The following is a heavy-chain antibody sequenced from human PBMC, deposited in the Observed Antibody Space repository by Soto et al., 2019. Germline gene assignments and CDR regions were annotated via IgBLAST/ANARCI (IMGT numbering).Heavy chain of an antibody. CDR3: ASSTTTVTTGYAFDI. Sequence: SETLSLTCTVSGGSINNHYWSWIRQPPGKGLEWIGEINHSGSTNYNPSLKSRVTISVDTSKNQFSLKLSSVTAADTAVYYCASSTTTVTTGYAFDIWGQGTMVTVSS. V-gene: IGHV4-34*01. D-gene: IGHD4-17*01. CDR1: GGSINNHY. CDR2: INHSGST. J-gene: IGHJ3*02.